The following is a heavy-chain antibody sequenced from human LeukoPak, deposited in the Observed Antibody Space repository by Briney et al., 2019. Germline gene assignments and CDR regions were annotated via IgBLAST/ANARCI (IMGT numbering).Heavy chain of an antibody. CDR3: ARGWAVAGMFVGNWFDP. J-gene: IGHJ5*02. Sequence: PSETLSLTCTVSGGSISSYYWSWIRQPPGKGLEWIGYIYYSGSTNYNPSLKSRVTISVDTSKNQFSLKLSSVTAADTAVYYCARGWAVAGMFVGNWFDPWGQGTLVTVSS. CDR2: IYYSGST. D-gene: IGHD6-19*01. CDR1: GGSISSYY. V-gene: IGHV4-59*01.